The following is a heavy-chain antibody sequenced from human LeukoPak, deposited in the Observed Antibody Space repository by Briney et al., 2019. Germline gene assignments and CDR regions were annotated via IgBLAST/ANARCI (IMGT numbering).Heavy chain of an antibody. CDR2: ISWNSGSI. D-gene: IGHD5-18*01. CDR3: AKGGDSYGLDY. J-gene: IGHJ4*02. CDR1: GFTFDDYA. V-gene: IGHV3-9*03. Sequence: PGGSLRLSWGASGFTFDDYAMHWVRQAPGKGLEWVSGISWNSGSIGYADSVKGRFTISRDNAKNSLYLQMNSLRAEDMALYYCAKGGDSYGLDYWGQGTLVTVSS.